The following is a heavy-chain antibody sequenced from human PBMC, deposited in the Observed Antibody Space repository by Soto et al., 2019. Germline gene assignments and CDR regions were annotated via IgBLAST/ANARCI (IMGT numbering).Heavy chain of an antibody. CDR1: GFTVSSNY. V-gene: IGHV3-66*01. CDR2: IYSGGST. CDR3: ARTGVRWLRDGRYFDY. Sequence: PGGSLRLSCAASGFTVSSNYMSWVRQAPGKGLEWVSVIYSGGSTYYADSVKGRFTISRDNSKNTLYLQMNSLRAEDTAVYYCARTGVRWLRDGRYFDYWGQGTLVTVSS. D-gene: IGHD3-22*01. J-gene: IGHJ4*02.